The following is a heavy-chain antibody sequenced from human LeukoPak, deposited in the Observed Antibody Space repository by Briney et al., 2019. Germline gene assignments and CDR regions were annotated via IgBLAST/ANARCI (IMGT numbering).Heavy chain of an antibody. J-gene: IGHJ4*02. CDR1: GGSISSYY. V-gene: IGHV4-59*08. Sequence: SETLSLTCTVSGGSISSYYWSWIRQPPGKGPEWIGSMYYSGSTLYNPSLTSRVTISGDTSTNQFSLKLSSVTAADTAVYYWARASYYDSSGPFDYWGQGTLVTVSS. D-gene: IGHD3-22*01. CDR2: MYYSGST. CDR3: ARASYYDSSGPFDY.